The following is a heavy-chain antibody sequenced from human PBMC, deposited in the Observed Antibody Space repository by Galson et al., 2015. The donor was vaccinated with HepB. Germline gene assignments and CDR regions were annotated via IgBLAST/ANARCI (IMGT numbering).Heavy chain of an antibody. CDR3: ARDRGCSGGSCYSDYYYGMDV. Sequence: SLRLSCAASGFTFSSYSMNWVRQAPGKGLEWVSSISSSSSYIYYADSVKGRFTISRDNAKNSLYLQMNSLRAEDTAVYYCARDRGCSGGSCYSDYYYGMDVWGQGTTVTVSS. V-gene: IGHV3-21*01. CDR2: ISSSSSYI. D-gene: IGHD2-15*01. J-gene: IGHJ6*02. CDR1: GFTFSSYS.